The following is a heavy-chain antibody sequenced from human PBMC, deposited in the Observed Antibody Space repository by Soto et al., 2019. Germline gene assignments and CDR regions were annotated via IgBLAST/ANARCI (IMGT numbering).Heavy chain of an antibody. J-gene: IGHJ4*02. V-gene: IGHV1-24*01. CDR1: GYTLTELS. CDR3: ATDPVSGVAGNREFDY. CDR2: FDPEDGET. D-gene: IGHD6-19*01. Sequence: ASVKVSCKVSGYTLTELSMHWVRQAPGKGLEWMGGFDPEDGETIYAQKFQGRVTMTEDTSTDTAYMELSSLRSEDTAVYYCATDPVSGVAGNREFDYWGQGTLVTVS.